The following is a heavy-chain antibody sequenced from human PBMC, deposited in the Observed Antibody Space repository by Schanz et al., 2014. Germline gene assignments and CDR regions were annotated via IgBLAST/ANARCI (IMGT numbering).Heavy chain of an antibody. CDR3: AKKVPAYNPFDS. D-gene: IGHD1-1*01. V-gene: IGHV3-23*01. CDR2: ISGGGGTT. Sequence: EMQLLESGGGLAQPGGSLRLSCAASGFNFSDYAMCWVRQAPGKGLEWVSAISGGGGTTYYTDSVKGRFTISRDNSKSTLYLQMNSLRAEDTAVYYCAKKVPAYNPFDSWGQGTLVTVSS. CDR1: GFNFSDYA. J-gene: IGHJ4*02.